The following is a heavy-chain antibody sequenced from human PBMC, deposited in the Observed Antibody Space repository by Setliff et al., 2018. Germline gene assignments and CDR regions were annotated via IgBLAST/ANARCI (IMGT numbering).Heavy chain of an antibody. CDR2: IWYDGTNK. J-gene: IGHJ6*03. CDR1: GFTFSSDG. CDR3: ARVGLSGTSGYYYYMDV. V-gene: IGHV3-33*01. D-gene: IGHD1-20*01. Sequence: GGSLRLSCAASGFTFSSDGMHWVRQAPGKGLEWVAVIWYDGTNKFYADSVKGRFTISRYISKDTLYLQMNSLRAEDTAVYYCARVGLSGTSGYYYYMDVWGKGTTVTVSS.